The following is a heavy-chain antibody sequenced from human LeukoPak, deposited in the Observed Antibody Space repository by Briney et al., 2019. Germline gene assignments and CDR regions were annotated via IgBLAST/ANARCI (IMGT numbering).Heavy chain of an antibody. Sequence: SGGSLRLSCAASGFTFSSYGMHWVRQAPGKGLEGVAVIWYEGSNKYYADSVKGRFTISRDNSKNTLYLQMNRLRAEDTAVYYCAKDQDYGDYAPDDYWGQGTLVTVSS. D-gene: IGHD4-17*01. CDR2: IWYEGSNK. CDR3: AKDQDYGDYAPDDY. V-gene: IGHV3-33*06. CDR1: GFTFSSYG. J-gene: IGHJ4*02.